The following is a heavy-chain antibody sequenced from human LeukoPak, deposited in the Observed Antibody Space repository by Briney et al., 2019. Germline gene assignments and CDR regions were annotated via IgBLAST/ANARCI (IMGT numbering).Heavy chain of an antibody. CDR1: GYTFTSYY. D-gene: IGHD2/OR15-2a*01. Sequence: GASVKVSCKASGYTFTSYYMHWVRQAPGQGLEWMGIINPSGGSTSYAQKFQGRVTMTRDTSTSTVYMELSSLRSGDTAVYYCARVSLAKGYYYYGMDVWGQGTTVTVSS. CDR3: ARVSLAKGYYYYGMDV. V-gene: IGHV1-46*01. J-gene: IGHJ6*02. CDR2: INPSGGST.